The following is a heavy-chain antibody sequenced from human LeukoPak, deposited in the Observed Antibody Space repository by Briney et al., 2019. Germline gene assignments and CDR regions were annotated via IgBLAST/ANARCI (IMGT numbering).Heavy chain of an antibody. J-gene: IGHJ3*02. CDR3: ARQSSYSTGWYGFDI. Sequence: ASVKVSCRASGYTFTDHFMHWVRQAPGQGLEWMGWINPNSGAKKNAQRFQGRVTMTRDTSITTAYMELSRLRSDDTAVHYCARQSSYSTGWYGFDIWGQGTMVTVSS. CDR1: GYTFTDHF. V-gene: IGHV1-2*02. CDR2: INPNSGAK. D-gene: IGHD6-19*01.